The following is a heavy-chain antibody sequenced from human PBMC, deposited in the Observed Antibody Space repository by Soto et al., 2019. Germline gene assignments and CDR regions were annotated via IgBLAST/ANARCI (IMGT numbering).Heavy chain of an antibody. CDR2: INPNNGVT. J-gene: IGHJ4*02. CDR1: GYMFTGFY. Sequence: ASVKVSCKASGYMFTGFYLHWVRQAPGQGLEWMGWINPNNGVTTYAKNFQGRVTMTRDSSISTAYMGLSSLRSDDTAVYFCAAAAIPVAGRHPDFWGQGTVVTVSS. D-gene: IGHD6-19*01. CDR3: AAAAIPVAGRHPDF. V-gene: IGHV1-2*02.